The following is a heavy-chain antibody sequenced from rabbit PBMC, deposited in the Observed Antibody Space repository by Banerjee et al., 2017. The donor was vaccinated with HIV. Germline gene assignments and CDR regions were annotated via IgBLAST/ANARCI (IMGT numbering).Heavy chain of an antibody. Sequence: QEQLVESGGDLVKPGASLTLTCTASGFTLSSYWICWVRQAPGKGPEWIGCIYTGSSGSTVDASGAKGRFTISKTSSTTVTLQMTSLTAADTATYFCARDLAGFGYGGDNYDLGGQGTLVTVS. J-gene: IGHJ3*01. D-gene: IGHD6-1*01. CDR1: GFTLSSYW. CDR3: ARDLAGFGYGGDNYDL. CDR2: IYTGSSGST. V-gene: IGHV1S45*01.